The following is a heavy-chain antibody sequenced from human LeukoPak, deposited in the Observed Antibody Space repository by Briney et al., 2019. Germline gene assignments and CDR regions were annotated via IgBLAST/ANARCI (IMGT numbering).Heavy chain of an antibody. D-gene: IGHD3-22*01. CDR3: ARDQGSMIVVRSTTWYFKT. CDR2: INQDGSEI. V-gene: IGHV3-7*01. J-gene: IGHJ2*01. Sequence: GGSLRLPRSASGFPFSNYWLSWVRQAPGKGLEWLANINQDGSEIYYVDSAKGRFTISRDNGKNSLYLQINSLRADDTAVYYCARDQGSMIVVRSTTWYFKTCGPGTLVTVSS. CDR1: GFPFSNYW.